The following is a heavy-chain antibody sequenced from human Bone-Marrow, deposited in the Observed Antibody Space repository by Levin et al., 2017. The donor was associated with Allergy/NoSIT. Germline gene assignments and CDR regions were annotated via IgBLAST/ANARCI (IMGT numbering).Heavy chain of an antibody. J-gene: IGHJ5*02. CDR3: ARDVDNWFDP. Sequence: SQTLSLTCNVSGGSISSGGYYWSWIRQHPGKGLEWIGYIYYSGSTYYNPSLKSRVTISVDTSKNQFSLKLSSVTAADTAVYYCARDVDNWFDPWGQGTLVTVSS. D-gene: IGHD5-12*01. CDR2: IYYSGST. V-gene: IGHV4-31*03. CDR1: GGSISSGGYY.